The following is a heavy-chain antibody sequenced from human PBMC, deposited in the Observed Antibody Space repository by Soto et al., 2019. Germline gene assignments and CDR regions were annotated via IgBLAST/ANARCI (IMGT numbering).Heavy chain of an antibody. V-gene: IGHV3-48*01. CDR2: ISSSSSTI. J-gene: IGHJ3*01. D-gene: IGHD5-18*01. CDR1: GFXFSSYS. CDR3: AKGGYSYAFDAFDL. Sequence: GGSLRLSCAASGFXFSSYSMNWVRQAPGKGLEWVSYISSSSSTIYYADSVKGRFTISRDNSKNTLHLQMSTLRAADTAVYYCAKGGYSYAFDAFDLWGQGTVVTVSS.